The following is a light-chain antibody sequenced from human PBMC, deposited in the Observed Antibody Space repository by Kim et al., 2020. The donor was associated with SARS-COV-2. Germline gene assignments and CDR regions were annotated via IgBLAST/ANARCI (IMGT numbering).Light chain of an antibody. CDR2: SDN. CDR1: RSSFGRTS. Sequence: GQRFSITCSGSRSSFGRTSINWYQQVPGTAPKLLIYSDNQRPSGVPDRFSASKTGTSASLAISGLQSEDEADYHCAAWDDSLKSYVFGTGTKVTVL. J-gene: IGLJ1*01. V-gene: IGLV1-44*01. CDR3: AAWDDSLKSYV.